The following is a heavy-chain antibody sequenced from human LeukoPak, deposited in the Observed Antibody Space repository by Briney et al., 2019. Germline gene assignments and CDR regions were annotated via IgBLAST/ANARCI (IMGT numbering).Heavy chain of an antibody. CDR3: ARAYSGSFMNYYYYMDV. Sequence: PSETLSLTCTVSGGSISSDYWSWIREPPGKGLEWIGYIYTSGSTNYNPSLKSRVTISVDTSKNQFSLKLSSVTAADTAVYYCARAYSGSFMNYYYYMDVWGKGTTVTVSS. J-gene: IGHJ6*03. CDR1: GGSISSDY. CDR2: IYTSGST. D-gene: IGHD1-26*01. V-gene: IGHV4-4*09.